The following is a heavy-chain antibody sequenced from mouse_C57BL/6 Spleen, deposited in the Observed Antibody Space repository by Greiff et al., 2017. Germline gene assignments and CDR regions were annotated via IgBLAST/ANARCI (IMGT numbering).Heavy chain of an antibody. J-gene: IGHJ2*01. Sequence: QVQLQQPGAELVRPGTSVKLSCKASGYTFTSYWMHWVKQRPGQGLEWIGVIDPSDSYTNYNQKFKGKATLTVDTSSSTAYMQLSSLTSEDSAVYYCARRADGYYSLDYWGQGTTLTVSS. CDR3: ARRADGYYSLDY. CDR1: GYTFTSYW. D-gene: IGHD2-3*01. V-gene: IGHV1-59*01. CDR2: IDPSDSYT.